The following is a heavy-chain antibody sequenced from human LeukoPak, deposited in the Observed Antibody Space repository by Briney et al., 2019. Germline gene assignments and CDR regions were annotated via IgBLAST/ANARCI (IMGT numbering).Heavy chain of an antibody. CDR2: ISSSGTTM. D-gene: IGHD2-8*01. CDR3: AKGHTYGMI. V-gene: IGHV3-11*01. CDR1: GFTFSDYY. Sequence: GGSLRLSCAASGFTFSDYYMSWIRQTPGKGLEWVSYISSSGTTMEYAKSVKGRFTISRDNAKASLYLQMNSLEAEDTAVYYCAKGHTYGMIWGQGTLVSVSS. J-gene: IGHJ4*02.